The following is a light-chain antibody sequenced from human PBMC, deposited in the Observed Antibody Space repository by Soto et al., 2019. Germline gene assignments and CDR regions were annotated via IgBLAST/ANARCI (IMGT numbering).Light chain of an antibody. CDR2: DAS. V-gene: IGKV1-5*01. Sequence: DIQMTQSPSSLCASVGDRVTITCRANQNISNYLNWYQQNPGKAPKLLVYDASSLESGVPSRFSGSGSGTEFTLTISSRQPDDFATYYCQQYNSYSPLTFGPGTKVDIK. CDR1: QNISNY. CDR3: QQYNSYSPLT. J-gene: IGKJ3*01.